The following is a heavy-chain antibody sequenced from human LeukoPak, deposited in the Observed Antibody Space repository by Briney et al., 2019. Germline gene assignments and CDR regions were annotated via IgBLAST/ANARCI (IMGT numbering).Heavy chain of an antibody. D-gene: IGHD3-22*01. CDR3: ATASYYYESSGYFDY. CDR2: FDPEDGET. CDR1: GYTLTELS. J-gene: IGHJ4*02. Sequence: ASVKVSCKVSGYTLTELSMHWVRQAPGKGLEWMGGFDPEDGETIYAQKFQGRVTMTEDTSTDTAYMELSSLRSEDTAVYYCATASYYYESSGYFDYWGQGTLVTVSS. V-gene: IGHV1-24*01.